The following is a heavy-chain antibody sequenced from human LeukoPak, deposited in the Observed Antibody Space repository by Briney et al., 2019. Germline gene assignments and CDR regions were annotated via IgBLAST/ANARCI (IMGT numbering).Heavy chain of an antibody. V-gene: IGHV4-59*01. J-gene: IGHJ4*02. Sequence: SETLSLTCTVSGGSISSYYWSWIRQPPGKGLEWIGYIYYSGSTNYNPSLKSRVTISVDTSKNQFSLKLSFVTAADTAVYYCARGRYITMVRGVINYFDYWGQGTLVTVSS. D-gene: IGHD3-10*01. CDR3: ARGRYITMVRGVINYFDY. CDR1: GGSISSYY. CDR2: IYYSGST.